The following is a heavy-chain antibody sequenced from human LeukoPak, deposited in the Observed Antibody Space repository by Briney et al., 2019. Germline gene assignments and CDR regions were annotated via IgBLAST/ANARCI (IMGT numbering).Heavy chain of an antibody. D-gene: IGHD3-16*01. V-gene: IGHV3-11*01. CDR2: ISSSGSTI. CDR3: ATDYDYVWGRLFDY. Sequence: GGSLRLSCAASGFTFSDYYMSWIRQAPGKGLEWVSYISSSGSTIYYADSVKGRFTISRDNAKNSLYLQMNSLRAEDTAVYYCATDYDYVWGRLFDYWGQGTLVTVSS. CDR1: GFTFSDYY. J-gene: IGHJ4*02.